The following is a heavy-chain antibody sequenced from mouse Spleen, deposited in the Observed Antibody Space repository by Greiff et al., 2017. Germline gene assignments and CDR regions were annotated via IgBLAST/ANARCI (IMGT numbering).Heavy chain of an antibody. CDR2: INPSNGRT. V-gene: IGHV1S81*02. J-gene: IGHJ2*01. CDR3: ARKSELYYFDY. Sequence: QVQLKQPGAELVKPGASVKLSCKASGYTFTSYWMHWVKQRPGQGLEWIGEINPSNGRTNYNEKFKSKATLTVDKSSSTAYMQLSSLTSEDSAVYYCARKSELYYFDYWGRGTTLTVSS. CDR1: GYTFTSYW.